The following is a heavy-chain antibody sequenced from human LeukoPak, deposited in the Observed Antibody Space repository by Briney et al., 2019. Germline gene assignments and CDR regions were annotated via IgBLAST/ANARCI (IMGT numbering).Heavy chain of an antibody. V-gene: IGHV4-4*02. CDR2: IYHSGST. CDR1: GGSISSSNW. D-gene: IGHD4-23*01. CDR3: ARGHDYGGNSVGGYFDY. J-gene: IGHJ4*02. Sequence: SETLSLTCAVSGGSISSSNWWSWVRQPPGKGLEWIGEIYHSGSTNYNPSLKSRVTISVDKSKNQFSLKLSSVTAADTAVYYCARGHDYGGNSVGGYFDYWGQGTLVTVSS.